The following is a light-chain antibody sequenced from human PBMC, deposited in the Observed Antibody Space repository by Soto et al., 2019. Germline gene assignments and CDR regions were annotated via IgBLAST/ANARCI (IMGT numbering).Light chain of an antibody. CDR3: QQYDSSPTT. V-gene: IGKV3-20*01. CDR2: GAS. CDR1: QSVHSSH. J-gene: IGKJ1*01. Sequence: EIVLTQSPATLSLSPGERATLSCRASQSVHSSHLAWYQQRPGQPPRLXSYGASSRATGIPDRFSGSGSGTVFTLTISRLEPEDFEVYFCQQYDSSPTTFGQGTKVDIK.